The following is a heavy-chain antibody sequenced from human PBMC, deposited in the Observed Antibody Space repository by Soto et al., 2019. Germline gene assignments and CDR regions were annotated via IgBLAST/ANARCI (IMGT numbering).Heavy chain of an antibody. D-gene: IGHD6-19*01. Sequence: QVQLVESGGGVVQPGRSLRLSCAASGFTFSRYSMNWVRQAPGKGLEWVAVISCEGNNKYYADSVKGRFTISRDDSNNTLYLQMNTLSAEDTAVYYCARDILPQWLTSYFFDFWGQGTLVTVSS. CDR2: ISCEGNNK. CDR1: GFTFSRYS. J-gene: IGHJ4*02. V-gene: IGHV3-30-3*01. CDR3: ARDILPQWLTSYFFDF.